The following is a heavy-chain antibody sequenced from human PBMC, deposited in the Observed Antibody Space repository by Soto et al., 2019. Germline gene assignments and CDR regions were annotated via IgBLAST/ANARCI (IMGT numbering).Heavy chain of an antibody. Sequence: GGSLRLSCEASIFTFSDYYMTWIRQAPGKGLEWVSSISSRASATYYADSVKGRFTISRDNAKNSVSPQMNSLGAEDTAVYYCARDYCSETTCPNYGMDVWGQGTMVTVSS. V-gene: IGHV3-11*01. J-gene: IGHJ6*02. CDR3: ARDYCSETTCPNYGMDV. CDR2: ISSRASAT. CDR1: IFTFSDYY. D-gene: IGHD2-15*01.